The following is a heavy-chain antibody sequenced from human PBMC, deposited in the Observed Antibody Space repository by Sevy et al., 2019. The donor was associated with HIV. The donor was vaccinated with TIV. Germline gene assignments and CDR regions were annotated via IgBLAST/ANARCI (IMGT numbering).Heavy chain of an antibody. D-gene: IGHD2-15*01. Sequence: SETLSLTCNVSGDSISSNFWSWFQQPPGKALEWIGYIDYSGSSEYNPSLRSRVTISIDTSKKYLSMKLTSVTAADTAVYYCARDSAVVPRALVYWGQGTLVTVSS. CDR1: GDSISSNF. J-gene: IGHJ4*02. CDR3: ARDSAVVPRALVY. V-gene: IGHV4-59*01. CDR2: IDYSGSS.